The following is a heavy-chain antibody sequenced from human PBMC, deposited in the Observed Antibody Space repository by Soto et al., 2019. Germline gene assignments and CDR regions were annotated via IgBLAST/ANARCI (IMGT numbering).Heavy chain of an antibody. Sequence: PSETLSLTCTVSGGSISSGGYYWSWIRQHLGKGLEWIGYIYYSGSTYYNPSLKGRVTISVDTSKNQFSLKLSSVTAADTAVYYCARMGNGGCSSTSCYDYYYGMDVWGQGTTVTVSS. CDR3: ARMGNGGCSSTSCYDYYYGMDV. V-gene: IGHV4-31*03. D-gene: IGHD2-2*01. CDR1: GGSISSGGYY. CDR2: IYYSGST. J-gene: IGHJ6*02.